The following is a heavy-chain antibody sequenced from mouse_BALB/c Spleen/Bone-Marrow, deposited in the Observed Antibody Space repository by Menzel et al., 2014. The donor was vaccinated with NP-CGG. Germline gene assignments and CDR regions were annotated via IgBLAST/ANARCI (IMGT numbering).Heavy chain of an antibody. D-gene: IGHD1-2*01. Sequence: EVQLVESGGGLVQPGGSLRLSRATSGFTFNDYYMSWVRQPPGKALEWLGFIRNKANGYTTEYSASVKGRFTISRDNSQSILYLQMNTLRAEDSATYYCARDNYYGYHWYFDVWGAGTTVTVSS. CDR2: IRNKANGYTT. V-gene: IGHV7-3*02. CDR1: GFTFNDYY. J-gene: IGHJ1*01. CDR3: ARDNYYGYHWYFDV.